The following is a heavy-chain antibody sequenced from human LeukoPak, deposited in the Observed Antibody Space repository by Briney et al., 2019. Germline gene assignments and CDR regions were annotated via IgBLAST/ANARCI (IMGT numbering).Heavy chain of an antibody. V-gene: IGHV3-11*01. CDR1: GFTFSDSF. J-gene: IGHJ4*02. CDR3: ARGDSSGVPDY. D-gene: IGHD3-22*01. Sequence: PGGSLRLSRAASGFTFSDSFMNWIRQAPGKGLEWLSYISHSGSNLDYAESVRGRFTISRDNANHSLYLQINSLRAEDTAVYYCARGDSSGVPDYWGQGTLVTVSS. CDR2: ISHSGSNL.